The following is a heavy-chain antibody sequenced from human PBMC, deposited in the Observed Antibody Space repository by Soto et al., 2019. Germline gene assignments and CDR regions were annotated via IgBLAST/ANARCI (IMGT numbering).Heavy chain of an antibody. D-gene: IGHD3-3*01. V-gene: IGHV4-59*08. Sequence: VFWGNSRDLCGRCILQHPGKGLEWIGYIYYSGSTNYNPSLKSRVTISVDTSKNQFSLKLSSVTAADTAVYYCASRWSYYEYWGGYPPPYYMDVWGKGTTVTVSS. CDR2: IYYSGST. J-gene: IGHJ6*03. CDR3: ASRWSYYEYWGGYPPPYYMDV. CDR1: WGNSRDLC.